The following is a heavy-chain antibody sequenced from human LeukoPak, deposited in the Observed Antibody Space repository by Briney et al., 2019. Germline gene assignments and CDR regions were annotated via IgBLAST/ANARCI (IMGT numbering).Heavy chain of an antibody. J-gene: IGHJ5*02. V-gene: IGHV4-59*12. CDR3: ARRNLWSSWYKGWFDP. CDR2: IYYSGST. CDR1: GGSISSYY. D-gene: IGHD6-13*01. Sequence: TSETLSLTCTVSGGSISSYYWSWIRQPPGKGLEWIGYIYYSGSTNYNPSLKSRVTISVDTSKNQFSLKLSSVTAADTAVYYCARRNLWSSWYKGWFDPWGQGTLVTVSS.